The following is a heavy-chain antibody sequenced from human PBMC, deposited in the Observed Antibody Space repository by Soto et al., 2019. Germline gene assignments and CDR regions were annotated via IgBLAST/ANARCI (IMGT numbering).Heavy chain of an antibody. D-gene: IGHD6-13*01. V-gene: IGHV3-30*18. CDR2: ISYDENNK. J-gene: IGHJ4*02. CDR3: AKGGQQLVRCPSVY. CDR1: GFTFSSYG. Sequence: QVQLVESGGGVVQPGRSLRLSCAASGFTFSSYGMHWFRQAPGKGLEWVAVISYDENNKYYADSVKGRFTISRDNSKNAIYLQMNNLSAEDTAVYYCAKGGQQLVRCPSVYWGQGTLVTVSP.